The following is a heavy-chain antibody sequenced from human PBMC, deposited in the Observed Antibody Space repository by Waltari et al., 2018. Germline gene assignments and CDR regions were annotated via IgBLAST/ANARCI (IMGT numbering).Heavy chain of an antibody. CDR3: AKDAYGNTYLDL. D-gene: IGHD4-17*01. CDR2: IWFDGSDK. CDR1: GFTFSNFG. V-gene: IGHV3-30*02. Sequence: QVLLVESGGGVVQAGGSLRLCCAASGFTFSNFGMHCVRQAPGKGLEWVVLIWFDGSDKFYADSVRGRFTISRDNSKRTLHLDMNNLKVDDTAMYFCAKDAYGNTYLDLWGQGTLVTVSS. J-gene: IGHJ4*02.